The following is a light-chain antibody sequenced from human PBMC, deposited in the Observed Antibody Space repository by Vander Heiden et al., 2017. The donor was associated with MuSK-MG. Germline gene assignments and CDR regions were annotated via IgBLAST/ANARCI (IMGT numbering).Light chain of an antibody. CDR2: RNK. CDR1: SSNIGTGYD. J-gene: IGLJ3*02. V-gene: IGLV1-40*01. Sequence: QSVLTQPPSVSGAPGQRVTISCAGTSSNIGTGYDVHWYQQFPGTAPKLLIYRNKNRPSGVPDRFSGSKSGSSASLAIAGLQAEDEANYDGQSYDNSLSGGGLGGGTKL. CDR3: QSYDNSLSGGG.